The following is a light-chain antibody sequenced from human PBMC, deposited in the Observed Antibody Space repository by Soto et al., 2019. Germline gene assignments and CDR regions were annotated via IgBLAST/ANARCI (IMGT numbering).Light chain of an antibody. Sequence: DIQMTQSPSSLSASVGDRVTITCRASQDISSHLGWFQQKPGKAPKRLIYAASTLESGVPSRFSGSRSGTEFTLTISSLQPEDFATYYCQQYYTLPLTFGGGTRVEIK. CDR1: QDISSH. CDR3: QQYYTLPLT. CDR2: AAS. V-gene: IGKV1-17*01. J-gene: IGKJ4*01.